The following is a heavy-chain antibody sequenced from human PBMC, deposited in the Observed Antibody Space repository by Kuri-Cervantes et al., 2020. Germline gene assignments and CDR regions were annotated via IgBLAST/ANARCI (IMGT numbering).Heavy chain of an antibody. D-gene: IGHD4-17*01. CDR2: INHSGST. J-gene: IGHJ5*02. Sequence: SQTLSLTCAVYGGSFSGYYWSWIRQPPGKGLEWIGEINHSGSTNYNPSLKSRVTISVDTSKNQFSLKLSSVTAADTAVYYCARGRAVRVSWFDPWGQGTLVTVSS. CDR1: GGSFSGYY. CDR3: ARGRAVRVSWFDP. V-gene: IGHV4-34*01.